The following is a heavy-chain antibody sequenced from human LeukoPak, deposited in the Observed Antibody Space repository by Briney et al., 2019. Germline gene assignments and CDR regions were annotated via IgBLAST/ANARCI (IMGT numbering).Heavy chain of an antibody. D-gene: IGHD5-18*01. CDR3: AKAKTQAMVLPGNY. Sequence: PGGSLRLSCAASGFIFSSYEMNWVRQAPGKGLEWVSYISSSGSTIYYADSVKGRFTISRDNAKNSLYLQMNSLRAEDTAVYYCAKAKTQAMVLPGNYWGQGTLVTVSS. V-gene: IGHV3-48*03. CDR2: ISSSGSTI. CDR1: GFIFSSYE. J-gene: IGHJ4*02.